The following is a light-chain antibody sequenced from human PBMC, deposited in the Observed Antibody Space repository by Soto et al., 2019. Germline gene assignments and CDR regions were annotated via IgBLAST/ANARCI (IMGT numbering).Light chain of an antibody. CDR3: LQYNAFSQT. CDR1: QSLNTW. Sequence: DIQMTQSPSNLSASVGDRVTITCRASQSLNTWLAWYQQKPGKVPKVLIYDASSLESGVPARFSGSGSGTEFTLSIGSLQPDDSATYFCLQYNAFSQTFCQGTKVEI. V-gene: IGKV1-5*01. CDR2: DAS. J-gene: IGKJ1*01.